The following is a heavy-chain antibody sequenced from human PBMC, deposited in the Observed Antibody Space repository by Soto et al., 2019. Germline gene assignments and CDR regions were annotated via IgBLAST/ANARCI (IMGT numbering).Heavy chain of an antibody. CDR3: ARDRSTYGGGGTGEVKENWFDP. D-gene: IGHD2-8*01. J-gene: IGHJ5*02. CDR2: AYYSGDT. V-gene: IGHV4-59*01. CDR1: GGSISRYY. Sequence: SETLSLTCSVSGGSISRYYWSWIRQPPGKGLEWIGYAYYSGDTGYHPSLKRRVTMAVDTSKSQVSLKLSSVPAADTAVYYCARDRSTYGGGGTGEVKENWFDPWGQGALVTVSS.